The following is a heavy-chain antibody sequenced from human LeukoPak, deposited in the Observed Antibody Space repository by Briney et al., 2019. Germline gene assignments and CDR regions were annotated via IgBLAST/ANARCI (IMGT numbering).Heavy chain of an antibody. Sequence: SQTLSLTCAVSGGSISSGGYSWSWIRQPPGKGLEWIGYIYHSGSTYYNPSLKSRVTISVDRSKNQFSLKLSSVTAADTAVYYCARDLTGSFDYWGQGTLVTVSS. CDR3: ARDLTGSFDY. CDR1: GGSISSGGYS. V-gene: IGHV4-30-2*01. CDR2: IYHSGST. D-gene: IGHD7-27*01. J-gene: IGHJ4*02.